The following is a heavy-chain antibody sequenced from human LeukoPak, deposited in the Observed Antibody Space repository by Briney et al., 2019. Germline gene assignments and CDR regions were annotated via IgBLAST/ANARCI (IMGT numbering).Heavy chain of an antibody. Sequence: GGSLRLSCAVSGFTFSDRYMDWVRQAPGKGLEWVGRIRNKAKGYTTEYAAPVKGRFTISRDDSKNSLYLQMNSLKTEDTAVYYCARGFNGLDSKVGENWGQGTLVTVSS. J-gene: IGHJ4*02. CDR2: IRNKAKGYTT. V-gene: IGHV3-72*01. D-gene: IGHD1-26*01. CDR3: ARGFNGLDSKVGEN. CDR1: GFTFSDRY.